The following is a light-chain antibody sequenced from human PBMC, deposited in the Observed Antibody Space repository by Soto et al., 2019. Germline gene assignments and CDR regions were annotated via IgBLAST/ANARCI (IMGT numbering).Light chain of an antibody. CDR1: SSDVGAYTL. CDR2: EVS. Sequence: QSVLTQPASVSGSPGQSITISCTGTSSDVGAYTLVSWYQQYPGKAPRLIIYEVSKRPSGIPNRFSASKSDNTASLTISGLRAADEALYHCCSYVHSRRFVFGGGTQLTVL. CDR3: CSYVHSRRFV. V-gene: IGLV2-23*02. J-gene: IGLJ7*01.